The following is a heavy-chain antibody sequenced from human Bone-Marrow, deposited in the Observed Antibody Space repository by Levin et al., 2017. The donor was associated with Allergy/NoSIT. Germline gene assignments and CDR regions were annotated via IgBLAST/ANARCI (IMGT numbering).Heavy chain of an antibody. Sequence: ASVKVSCKTSGETFSTHYMHWVRQARGHGLEWLGLINPSNGATTYAQKFQGRVTITRDTSTSTVYMELSSLTSDDTAVYYCARGQRRAVTYFGLDVWGQGTTVTVSS. D-gene: IGHD4-17*01. CDR2: INPSNGAT. CDR1: GETFSTHY. J-gene: IGHJ6*02. V-gene: IGHV1-46*01. CDR3: ARGQRRAVTYFGLDV.